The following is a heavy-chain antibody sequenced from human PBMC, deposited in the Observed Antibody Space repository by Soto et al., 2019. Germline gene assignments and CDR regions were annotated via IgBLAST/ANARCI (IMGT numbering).Heavy chain of an antibody. V-gene: IGHV3-23*01. D-gene: IGHD4-4*01. CDR3: TKDHSNDPDNWFDP. Sequence: EVQLLVSGGGSVQPGGSLRLSCAASGFSFSNYAMSWVRQAPGTGLEWVSAIDSGVGSTYYAASVKGRFSISRDNSMNTLYLQMNSLRAEDTAIYYCTKDHSNDPDNWFDPWGQGTLVTVSS. J-gene: IGHJ5*02. CDR1: GFSFSNYA. CDR2: IDSGVGST.